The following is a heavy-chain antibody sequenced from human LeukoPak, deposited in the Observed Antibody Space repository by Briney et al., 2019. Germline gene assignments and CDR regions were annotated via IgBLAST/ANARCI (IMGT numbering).Heavy chain of an antibody. J-gene: IGHJ3*02. V-gene: IGHV4-39*01. D-gene: IGHD6-13*01. CDR2: IYYSGST. CDR1: GGSISSSSYY. CDR3: ARPFPDDISSWIDAFDI. Sequence: SETLSLTCTVSGGSISSSSYYWGWIRQPPGKGLEWIGSIYYSGSTYYNPSLKSRVTISVDTSKNQFSLKLSSVTAADTAVYYCARPFPDDISSWIDAFDISGQGTMVTVSS.